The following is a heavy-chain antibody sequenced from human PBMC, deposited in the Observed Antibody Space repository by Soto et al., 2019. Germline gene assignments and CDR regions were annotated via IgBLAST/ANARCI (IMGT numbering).Heavy chain of an antibody. Sequence: PSETLSLTCTVSGGSISSYYWSWIRQPPGKGLEWIGYIYYSGSTNYNPSLKSRVTISVDTSKNQFSLKLSSVTAADTAVYYCARDLVEEAAAGTGNWFDPWGQGTLVTVSS. D-gene: IGHD6-13*01. CDR3: ARDLVEEAAAGTGNWFDP. J-gene: IGHJ5*02. CDR2: IYYSGST. CDR1: GGSISSYY. V-gene: IGHV4-59*01.